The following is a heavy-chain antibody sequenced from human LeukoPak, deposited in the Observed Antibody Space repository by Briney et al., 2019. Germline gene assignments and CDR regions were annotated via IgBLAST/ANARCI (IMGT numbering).Heavy chain of an antibody. D-gene: IGHD6-13*01. CDR3: ARDAIAAAGTQLPYYYYYMDV. CDR1: GYTFTSYG. J-gene: IGHJ6*03. Sequence: ASVKVSCKASGYTFTSYGISWVRQAPGQGLEWMGWINSNSGGTNYAQKFQGRVTMTRDTFISTAYMDLSRLRSDDTAVYYCARDAIAAAGTQLPYYYYYMDVWGKGTTVTISS. V-gene: IGHV1-2*02. CDR2: INSNSGGT.